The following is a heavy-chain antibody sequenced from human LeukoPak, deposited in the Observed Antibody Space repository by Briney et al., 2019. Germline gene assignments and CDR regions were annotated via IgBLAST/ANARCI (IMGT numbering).Heavy chain of an antibody. V-gene: IGHV4-61*02. J-gene: IGHJ4*02. D-gene: IGHD1-26*01. CDR1: GGSISSGSYY. CDR3: ARLVDDGRRVDY. CDR2: IYTSGST. Sequence: PSETLSLTCTVSGGSISSGSYYWSWIRQPAGKGLEWIGRIYTSGSTNYNPSLKSRVTISVDTSKNQFSLKLSSVTAADTAVYYCARLVDDGRRVDYWGQGTLVTVSS.